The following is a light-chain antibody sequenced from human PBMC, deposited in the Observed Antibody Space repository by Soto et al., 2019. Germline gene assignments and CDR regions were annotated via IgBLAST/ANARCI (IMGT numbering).Light chain of an antibody. J-gene: IGKJ5*01. V-gene: IGKV2D-29*02. Sequence: DIVMTQSPLSLTVTPGEPASISCRSSRSLLKANGYTYFHWFLQKPGQSPQLLIYEVSTRVSGVPDRFSGSGSGTDFTLEISRVETDDVGIYYCMQSTQLPPTFGQGTRLEIK. CDR2: EVS. CDR1: RSLLKANGYTY. CDR3: MQSTQLPPT.